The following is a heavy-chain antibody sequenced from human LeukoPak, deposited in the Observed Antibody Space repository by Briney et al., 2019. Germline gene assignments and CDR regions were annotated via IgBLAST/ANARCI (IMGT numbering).Heavy chain of an antibody. J-gene: IGHJ4*02. Sequence: SETLSLTCAVYGGSFSGYYWSWIRQPPGKGLEWIGFIYYSGTTYYNPSLKSRLTLSKDTSKNHFSLTLSSVTAADTAVYYCARAHGSGGDYFDYWGQGTLVTVSS. CDR2: IYYSGTT. V-gene: IGHV4-34*09. CDR1: GGSFSGYY. D-gene: IGHD5-12*01. CDR3: ARAHGSGGDYFDY.